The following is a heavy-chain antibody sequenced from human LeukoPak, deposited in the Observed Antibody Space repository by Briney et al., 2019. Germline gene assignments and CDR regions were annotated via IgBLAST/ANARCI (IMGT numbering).Heavy chain of an antibody. V-gene: IGHV1-3*01. Sequence: AXXKVSCKASGYTFTSYAMHWVRQAPGQRLEWMGWINAGNGNTKYSQKFQGRVTITRDTSASTAYMELSSLRSEDTAVYYCARPSRWLQYPYFDYWGQGTLVTVSS. CDR1: GYTFTSYA. D-gene: IGHD5-24*01. J-gene: IGHJ4*02. CDR2: INAGNGNT. CDR3: ARPSRWLQYPYFDY.